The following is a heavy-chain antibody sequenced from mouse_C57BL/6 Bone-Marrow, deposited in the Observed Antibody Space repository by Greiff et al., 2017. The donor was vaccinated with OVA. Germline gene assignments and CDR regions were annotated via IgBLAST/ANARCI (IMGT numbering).Heavy chain of an antibody. CDR2: INPSSGYT. CDR1: GYTFTSYW. CDR3: ARRREGYFDV. V-gene: IGHV1-7*01. J-gene: IGHJ1*03. Sequence: VQRVESGAELAKPGASVKLSCKASGYTFTSYWMHWVKQRPGQGLEWIGYINPSSGYTKYNQKFKDKATLTADKSSSTAYMQLSSLTYEDSAVYYCARRREGYFDVWGTGTTVTVSS.